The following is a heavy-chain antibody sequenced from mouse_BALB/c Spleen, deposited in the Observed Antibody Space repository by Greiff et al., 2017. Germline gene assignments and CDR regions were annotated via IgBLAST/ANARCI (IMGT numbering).Heavy chain of an antibody. D-gene: IGHD1-1*01. Sequence: LVESGPGLVAPSQSLSITCTVSGFSLTSYDISWIRQPPGKGLEWLGVIWTGGGTNYNSAFMSRLSISKDNSKSQVFLKMNSLQTDDTAIYYCVRDSSYSLDYWGQGTTLTVSS. CDR2: IWTGGGT. CDR3: VRDSSYSLDY. V-gene: IGHV2-9-2*01. CDR1: GFSLTSYD. J-gene: IGHJ2*01.